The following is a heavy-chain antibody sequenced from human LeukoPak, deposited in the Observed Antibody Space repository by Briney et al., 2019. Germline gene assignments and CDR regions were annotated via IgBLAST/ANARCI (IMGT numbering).Heavy chain of an antibody. CDR3: ARVLSGSSYDFWSGSNFDY. CDR1: GFTVSSNY. J-gene: IGHJ4*02. CDR2: IYSGGST. D-gene: IGHD3-3*01. Sequence: PGGSLRLSCAASGFTVSSNYMSWVRQAPGKGLEWVSVIYSGGSTYYADSVKGRSTISRDNSKNTLYLQMNSLRAEDTAVYYCARVLSGSSYDFWSGSNFDYWGQGTLVTVSS. V-gene: IGHV3-53*01.